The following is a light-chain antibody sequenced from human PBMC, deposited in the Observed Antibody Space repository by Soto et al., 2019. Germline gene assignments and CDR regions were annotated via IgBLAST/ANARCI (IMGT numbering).Light chain of an antibody. V-gene: IGLV2-11*01. Sequence: QSALTQPRSVSGSLGQSVTISCTGTSSDVGTYNYVSWYQQHPGKAPKVMIYDVSERPSGVPDRFSGSKSGNTASLTISGLQAEDGADYYRSSDAGSPRDVFGTGTKVTVL. CDR1: SSDVGTYNY. CDR2: DVS. CDR3: SSDAGSPRDV. J-gene: IGLJ1*01.